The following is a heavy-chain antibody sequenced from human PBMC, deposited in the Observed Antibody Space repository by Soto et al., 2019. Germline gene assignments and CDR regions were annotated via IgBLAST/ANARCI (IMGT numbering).Heavy chain of an antibody. CDR3: AKAAGQHVVASCFAS. J-gene: IGHJ5*02. D-gene: IGHD2-15*01. V-gene: IGHV3-23*01. CDR1: GFTFSSLA. Sequence: EVQLLESGGGLVQPGGSLRLSCAASGFTFSSLAMSWGRQAPGKGLQWVSMITNGDGGGTYYADSVKGRFTISRHNSKNTLYLQMNGLRAEDTAVDYCAKAAGQHVVASCFASWGQGTLVTVSS. CDR2: TNGDGGGT.